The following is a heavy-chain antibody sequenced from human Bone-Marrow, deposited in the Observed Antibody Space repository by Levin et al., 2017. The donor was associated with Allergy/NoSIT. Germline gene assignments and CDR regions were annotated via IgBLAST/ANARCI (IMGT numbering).Heavy chain of an antibody. Sequence: GGSLRLSCTASGFTFGDYAMSWFRQAPGKGLEWVGFIRSKAYGGTTEYAASVKGRFTISRDDSKSIAYLQMNSLKTEDTAVYYCTRWGYGSGSYYLSHVEDFDYWGQGTLVTVSS. J-gene: IGHJ4*02. V-gene: IGHV3-49*03. CDR2: IRSKAYGGTT. D-gene: IGHD3-10*01. CDR1: GFTFGDYA. CDR3: TRWGYGSGSYYLSHVEDFDY.